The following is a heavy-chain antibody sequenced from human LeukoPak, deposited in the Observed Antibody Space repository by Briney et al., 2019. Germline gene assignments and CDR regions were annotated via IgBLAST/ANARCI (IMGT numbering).Heavy chain of an antibody. V-gene: IGHV3-7*01. CDR3: ARDLLRFLDSDAFDI. D-gene: IGHD3-3*01. Sequence: GGSLRLSCAASGFTFSSYWMSWVRQAPGKGLEWVANIKQDGSEKYYEDSVKGRFTISRDNAKNSLYLQMNSLRAEDTAVYYCARDLLRFLDSDAFDIWGQGTMVTVSS. J-gene: IGHJ3*02. CDR1: GFTFSSYW. CDR2: IKQDGSEK.